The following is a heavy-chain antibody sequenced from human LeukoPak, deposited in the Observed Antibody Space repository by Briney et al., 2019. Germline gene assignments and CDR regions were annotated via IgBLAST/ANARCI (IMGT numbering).Heavy chain of an antibody. Sequence: PSETLSLTCAVSGGSISSGGYSWSWIRQPPGKGLEWIGYIYHSGSTYYNPSLKSRVTISVDRSKNQFSLKLSSVTAADTAVYYCARRAYGGIDAFDIWGQGTMVTVSS. CDR2: IYHSGST. J-gene: IGHJ3*02. D-gene: IGHD4-23*01. V-gene: IGHV4-30-2*01. CDR1: GGSISSGGYS. CDR3: ARRAYGGIDAFDI.